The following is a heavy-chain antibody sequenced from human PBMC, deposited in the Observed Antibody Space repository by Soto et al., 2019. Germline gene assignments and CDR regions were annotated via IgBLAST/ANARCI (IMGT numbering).Heavy chain of an antibody. CDR2: IKQDGSEQ. CDR3: ARHVSTWFDY. CDR1: EFIFRNYW. J-gene: IGHJ4*02. D-gene: IGHD6-13*01. Sequence: EVQLVESGGGLVQPGGSLRLSCAASEFIFRNYWMTWVPQVPGKGLEWVANIKQDGSEQYYADSVKGRFTISRDNAKDSVFLQMNSLRAEDTAVYYCARHVSTWFDYWGQGTLVTVSS. V-gene: IGHV3-7*05.